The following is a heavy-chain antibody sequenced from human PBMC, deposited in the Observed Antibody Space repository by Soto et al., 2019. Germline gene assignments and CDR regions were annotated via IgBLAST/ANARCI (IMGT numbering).Heavy chain of an antibody. CDR3: ATLTKYDILTGFYPC. V-gene: IGHV3-66*01. Sequence: GGSLRLSCTASGFTVGTNYMNWVRQAPGKGLERVSLIYSGGTTYYADSVKGSFTISRDNFKNTLYFQMNSLRAEDTAVYYCATLTKYDILTGFYPCWGQGTLVTVSS. CDR2: IYSGGTT. D-gene: IGHD3-9*01. J-gene: IGHJ4*02. CDR1: GFTVGTNY.